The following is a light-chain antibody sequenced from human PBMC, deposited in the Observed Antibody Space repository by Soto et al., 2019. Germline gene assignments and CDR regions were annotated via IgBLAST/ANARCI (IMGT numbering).Light chain of an antibody. CDR3: QQYGGSLSST. J-gene: IGKJ2*01. CDR2: AAS. Sequence: ENVLTQSPGTLSLSPGERATLSCRASQSVDSSKLAWYQQRPGQAPRILIYAASTRATRIPVRFSGSGSGTDFTLSISRLEPEDFVVYYCQQYGGSLSSTFGQGTKLEIQ. V-gene: IGKV3-20*01. CDR1: QSVDSSK.